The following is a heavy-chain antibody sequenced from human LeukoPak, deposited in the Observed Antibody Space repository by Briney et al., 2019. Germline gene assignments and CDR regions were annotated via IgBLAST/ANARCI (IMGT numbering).Heavy chain of an antibody. J-gene: IGHJ5*02. CDR1: GYTFTGYY. Sequence: EASVKVSCKASGYTFTGYYMHWVRQAPGQGLEWMGWINPNSGGTNYAQKFQGRVTMTRDTSISTAYMELSRLRSDDTAVYYCARDLERPPANWFDPWGQGTLVTVSS. CDR3: ARDLERPPANWFDP. CDR2: INPNSGGT. D-gene: IGHD1-1*01. V-gene: IGHV1-2*02.